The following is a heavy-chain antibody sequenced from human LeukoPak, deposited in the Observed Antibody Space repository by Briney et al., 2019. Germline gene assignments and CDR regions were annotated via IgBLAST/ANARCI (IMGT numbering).Heavy chain of an antibody. J-gene: IGHJ5*02. CDR3: ARQNYDSSGYSGWFDP. CDR1: GGSISSGDYY. D-gene: IGHD3-22*01. Sequence: NTSQTLSLTCTVSGGSISSGDYYWSWIRQPPGKGLEWIGYIYYSGSTYYNPSLKSRVTISVDTSKNQFSLKLSSVTAADTAVYYCARQNYDSSGYSGWFDPWGQGTLVTVSS. V-gene: IGHV4-30-4*01. CDR2: IYYSGST.